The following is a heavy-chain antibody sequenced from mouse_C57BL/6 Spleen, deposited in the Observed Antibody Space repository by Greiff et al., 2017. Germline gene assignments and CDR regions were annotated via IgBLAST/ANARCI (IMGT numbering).Heavy chain of an antibody. Sequence: QVQLQQSGAELVRPGASVTLSCKASGYTFTDYEMHWVKQTPVHGLEWIGAIDPETGGTAYNQKFKGQAILTADKSSSTAYMELRSLTSEDSAVYYCTRCPYYYGSSYEYYAMDYWGQGTSVTVSS. V-gene: IGHV1-15*01. J-gene: IGHJ4*01. CDR3: TRCPYYYGSSYEYYAMDY. CDR1: GYTFTDYE. CDR2: IDPETGGT. D-gene: IGHD1-1*01.